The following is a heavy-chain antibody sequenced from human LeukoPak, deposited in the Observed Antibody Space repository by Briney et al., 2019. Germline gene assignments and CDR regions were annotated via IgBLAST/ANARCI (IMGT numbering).Heavy chain of an antibody. CDR1: GASVSDYW. Sequence: SETLSLTCSVSGASVSDYWWSWIRQPPGKGLEYIGFVYYSTSTNYNPSLKSRVSMSLDTSKNQFSLNLNSVSAADTAVYYCARDPGGYSGYDPYDGYFQHWGQGTLVTVSS. CDR3: ARDPGGYSGYDPYDGYFQH. D-gene: IGHD5-12*01. CDR2: VYYSTST. V-gene: IGHV4-59*02. J-gene: IGHJ1*01.